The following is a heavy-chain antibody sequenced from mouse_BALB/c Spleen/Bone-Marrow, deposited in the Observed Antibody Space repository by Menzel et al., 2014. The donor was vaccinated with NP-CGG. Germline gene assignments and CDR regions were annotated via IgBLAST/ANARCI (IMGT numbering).Heavy chain of an antibody. Sequence: EVKLMESGPGLVKSSQTVSLTCTVTGISITTGNYRWSWIRQFPGNKLEWIGYIYYSGTITYNPSLTSRTTITRDTSKNQFFLEMNSLTAEDTATYYCARYGNYFDYWGQGTTLTVSS. CDR3: ARYGNYFDY. J-gene: IGHJ2*01. CDR2: IYYSGTI. V-gene: IGHV3-5*02. CDR1: GISITTGNYR. D-gene: IGHD2-1*01.